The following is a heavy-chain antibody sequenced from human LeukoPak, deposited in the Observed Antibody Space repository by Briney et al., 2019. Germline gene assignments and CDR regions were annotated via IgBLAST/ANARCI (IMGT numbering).Heavy chain of an antibody. D-gene: IGHD6-6*01. CDR1: GFTFSSYA. Sequence: GGSLRLSCAASGFTFSSYAMHWVRQAPGKGLEWVAVISYDGSNKYYADSVKGRFTISRDNSKNTLYLQMNSLRAEDTAVYYCARDGRIAAPSIYYYMDVWGKGTTVTVSS. V-gene: IGHV3-30-3*01. CDR2: ISYDGSNK. J-gene: IGHJ6*03. CDR3: ARDGRIAAPSIYYYMDV.